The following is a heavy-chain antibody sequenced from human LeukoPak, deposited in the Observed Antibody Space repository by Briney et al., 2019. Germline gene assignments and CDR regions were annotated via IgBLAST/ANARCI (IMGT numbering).Heavy chain of an antibody. D-gene: IGHD4-17*01. V-gene: IGHV3-53*01. CDR3: ASGVATVTQYYFDY. CDR1: GFTVSSNY. Sequence: GRSLRLSCAASGFTVSSNYMSWVRQAPGKGLEWGSIIYSGGSTYYADSVKGRFTISRDNSKNTLYPQMNSLRVEDTAVYYCASGVATVTQYYFDYWGQGTLVTVSS. CDR2: IYSGGST. J-gene: IGHJ4*02.